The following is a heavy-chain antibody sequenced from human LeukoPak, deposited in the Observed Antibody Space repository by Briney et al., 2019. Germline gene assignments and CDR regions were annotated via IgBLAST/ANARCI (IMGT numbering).Heavy chain of an antibody. CDR1: GFIFSDFT. V-gene: IGHV3-21*01. CDR2: ISETSTYK. D-gene: IGHD2-2*01. CDR3: ARHCSSTTCYYSTGFYYGIDA. Sequence: GGSLRLPCAASGFIFSDFTLNWVRQAPGKGLEWVSSISETSTYKYYADSVDGRFTISRDNAKKSLFLQMNSLRAEDTAVYYCARHCSSTTCYYSTGFYYGIDAWGQGTTVTVSS. J-gene: IGHJ6*02.